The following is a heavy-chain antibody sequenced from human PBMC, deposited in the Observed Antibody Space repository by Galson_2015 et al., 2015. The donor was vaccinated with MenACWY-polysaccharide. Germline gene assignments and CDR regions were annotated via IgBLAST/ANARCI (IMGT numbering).Heavy chain of an antibody. CDR2: MNPGSGNT. CDR1: GYTLTGFD. J-gene: IGHJ6*02. D-gene: IGHD2-2*01. CDR3: ARLNCSRVSCYYGMDV. Sequence: SVKVSCKASGYTLTGFDINWVRQATGQGLEWMGWMNPGSGNTGYAQKWQGRVTMTRDISITTAYMELSSLRSEDTAIYYCARLNCSRVSCYYGMDVWGQGTTVTVSS. V-gene: IGHV1-8*01.